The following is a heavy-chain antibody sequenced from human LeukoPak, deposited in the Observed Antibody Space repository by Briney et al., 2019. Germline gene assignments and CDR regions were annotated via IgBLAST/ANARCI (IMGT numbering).Heavy chain of an antibody. D-gene: IGHD6-25*01. J-gene: IGHJ4*02. Sequence: GGSLRLSCAASGFTFSSYWMHWVRQAPGKGLVWVSRINSDGSSTSYADSVKGRFTISRDNAKNTLYLQMNSLRAEDTAVYYCAIGYSSGLFDYWGQGTLVTVSS. CDR2: INSDGSST. CDR1: GFTFSSYW. V-gene: IGHV3-74*01. CDR3: AIGYSSGLFDY.